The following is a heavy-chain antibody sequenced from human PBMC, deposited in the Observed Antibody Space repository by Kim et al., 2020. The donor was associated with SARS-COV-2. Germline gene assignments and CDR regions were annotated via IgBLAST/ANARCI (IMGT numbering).Heavy chain of an antibody. V-gene: IGHV3-23*01. CDR3: AKGVTRVKGSSYYFDY. Sequence: GGSLRLSCAASGFTFSSYAMSWVRQAPGKGLEWVSAISGSGGSTYYADSVKGRFTISRDNSKNTLYLQMNSLRAEDMAVYYCAKGVTRVKGSSYYFDYWGQGTLVTVSS. CDR2: ISGSGGST. J-gene: IGHJ4*02. D-gene: IGHD1-26*01. CDR1: GFTFSSYA.